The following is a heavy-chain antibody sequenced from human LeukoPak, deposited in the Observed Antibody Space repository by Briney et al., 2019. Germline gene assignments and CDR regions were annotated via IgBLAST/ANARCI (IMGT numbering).Heavy chain of an antibody. CDR1: GLTFSSYS. D-gene: IGHD4-17*01. Sequence: GGSLRLSCAASGLTFSSYSMNWVRQAPGKGLEWVSSISSSSSYIYYADSVKGRFTISRDNAKNSLYLQMNSLRAEDTAVYYCARAPTPGTTGNFDIWGQGTMVTVSS. CDR3: ARAPTPGTTGNFDI. V-gene: IGHV3-21*01. CDR2: ISSSSSYI. J-gene: IGHJ3*02.